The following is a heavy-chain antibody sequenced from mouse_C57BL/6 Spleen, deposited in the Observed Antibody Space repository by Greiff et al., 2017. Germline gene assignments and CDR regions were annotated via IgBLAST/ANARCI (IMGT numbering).Heavy chain of an antibody. J-gene: IGHJ3*01. V-gene: IGHV1-52*01. D-gene: IGHD2-1*01. CDR3: ARSWGNYAWFAY. CDR2: IDPSDSET. CDR1: GYTFTSYW. Sequence: QVQLQQPGAELVRPGSSVKLSCKASGYTFTSYWLHWVKQRPIQGLEWIGNIDPSDSETHYNQKFKDKATLTVDKSSSTAYMQLSSLTSEDSAVYYCARSWGNYAWFAYWGQGTLVTVSA.